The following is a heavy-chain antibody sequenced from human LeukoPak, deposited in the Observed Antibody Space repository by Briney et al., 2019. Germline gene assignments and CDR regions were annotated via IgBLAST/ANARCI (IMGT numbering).Heavy chain of an antibody. CDR3: TGYDFGDYASGY. CDR1: GFTFSGSA. J-gene: IGHJ4*02. D-gene: IGHD4-17*01. Sequence: GESLRLSCAASGFTFSGSAMHWVRQASGKGLEWVGRIRSKANNYATSYAASVKGRFTISRDDSKNTAYLQMNSLKTEDTAVYYCTGYDFGDYASGYWGQGTLVTVAS. CDR2: IRSKANNYAT. V-gene: IGHV3-73*01.